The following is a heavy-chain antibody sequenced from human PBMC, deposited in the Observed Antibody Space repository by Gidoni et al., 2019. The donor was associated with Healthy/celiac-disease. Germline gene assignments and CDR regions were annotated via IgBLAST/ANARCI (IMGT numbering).Heavy chain of an antibody. V-gene: IGHV2-5*01. Sequence: QITLKESDPTLVNPTQTLTLTCTFSGFSLSTSGVGVGWIRQRPGKDLEWLAFIYWNDDKRYSTSLKSRLTITKDTSKNQVVLTMTNMYPVDTATYYCARATTAGGVFDIWGQGTMVTVSS. J-gene: IGHJ3*02. CDR2: IYWNDDK. D-gene: IGHD3-16*01. CDR3: ARATTAGGVFDI. CDR1: GFSLSTSGVG.